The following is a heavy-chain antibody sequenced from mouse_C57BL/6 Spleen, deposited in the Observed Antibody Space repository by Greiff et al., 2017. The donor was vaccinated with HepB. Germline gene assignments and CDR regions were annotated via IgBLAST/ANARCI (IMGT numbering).Heavy chain of an antibody. Sequence: VQLQQPGAELVRPGSSVKLSCKASGYTFTSYWMHWVKQRPIQGLEWIGNIDPSDSETHYNQKFKDKATLTVDKSSSTAYMQLSSLTSEDSAVYYCAREITTRYYFDCWGQGTTLTVSS. D-gene: IGHD2-4*01. V-gene: IGHV1-52*01. CDR3: AREITTRYYFDC. CDR2: IDPSDSET. CDR1: GYTFTSYW. J-gene: IGHJ2*01.